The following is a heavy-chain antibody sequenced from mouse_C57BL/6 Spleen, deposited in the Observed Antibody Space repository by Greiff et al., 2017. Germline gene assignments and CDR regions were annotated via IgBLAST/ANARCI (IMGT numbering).Heavy chain of an antibody. Sequence: QVQLQQPGAELVKPGASVKLSCKASGYTFTSYWMHWVKQRPGQGLEWIGMIHPNSGSTNSNEKFKSKATLTVDKSSSTAYMQLSSLTSEDSAVYYCAREVYSNYRYFDVWSTGTTVTVSS. V-gene: IGHV1-64*01. J-gene: IGHJ1*03. D-gene: IGHD2-5*01. CDR2: IHPNSGST. CDR1: GYTFTSYW. CDR3: AREVYSNYRYFDV.